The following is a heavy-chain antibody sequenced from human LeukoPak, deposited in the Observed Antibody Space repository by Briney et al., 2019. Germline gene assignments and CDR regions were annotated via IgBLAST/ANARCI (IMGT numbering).Heavy chain of an antibody. V-gene: IGHV4-59*08. Sequence: SETLSLTCYVSGASISSYYWSWLRQSPGKELEWIGSVYYRGGPNYSPSLKSRVSMSQDMSKKQISLRLSSVTDADTAVYYCARQLQWLQNWYFDLWGRGTLVTVSS. D-gene: IGHD6-19*01. CDR1: GASISSYY. CDR2: VYYRGGP. CDR3: ARQLQWLQNWYFDL. J-gene: IGHJ2*01.